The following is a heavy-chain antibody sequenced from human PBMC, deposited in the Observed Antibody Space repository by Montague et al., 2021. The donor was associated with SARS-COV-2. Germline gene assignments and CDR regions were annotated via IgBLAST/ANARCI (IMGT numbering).Heavy chain of an antibody. J-gene: IGHJ3*02. Sequence: ETLSLTCAVSRGSFSNYYWTWIRQSPGKGLEWIGEINQGGAPNYTPSLKSRVTISLDTSKKQISLKLNSVTVADTAVFFCARGRPVQGSSRHFDSISSGALDIWAQGSLVIVSS. CDR2: INQGGAP. CDR3: ARGRPVQGSSRHFDSISSGALDI. V-gene: IGHV4-34*01. D-gene: IGHD3-9*01. CDR1: RGSFSNYY.